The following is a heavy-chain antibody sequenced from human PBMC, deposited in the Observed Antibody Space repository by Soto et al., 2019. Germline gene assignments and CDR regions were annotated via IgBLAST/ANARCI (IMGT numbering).Heavy chain of an antibody. CDR1: GGSISSGDYY. CDR3: ASGEPYYFDY. D-gene: IGHD3-10*01. CDR2: IYYSGTT. Sequence: QVQLQESGPGLVKPSQTLSLTCTVSGGSISSGDYYWSWIRQSPGKGLEWIVYIYYSGTTYYNPSIKSRVTISVDRSKNQFSLKLNSVTAADTAVYYCASGEPYYFDYWGQGTLVTVSS. J-gene: IGHJ4*02. V-gene: IGHV4-30-4*01.